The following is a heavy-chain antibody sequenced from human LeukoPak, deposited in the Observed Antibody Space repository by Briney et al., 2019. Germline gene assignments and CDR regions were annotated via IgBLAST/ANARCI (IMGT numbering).Heavy chain of an antibody. J-gene: IGHJ4*02. CDR2: IYHSGST. CDR3: ARGRRDGSYYFDY. V-gene: IGHV4-30-2*01. CDR1: GGSISSGGYS. Sequence: SETLSLTCAVSGGSISSGGYSWSWIRQPPGKGLEWIGYIYHSGSTYYNPSLKSRVTISVDRSKNQFSLKLSSVTAADTAVYYCARGRRDGSYYFDYWGQGTLVTVSS.